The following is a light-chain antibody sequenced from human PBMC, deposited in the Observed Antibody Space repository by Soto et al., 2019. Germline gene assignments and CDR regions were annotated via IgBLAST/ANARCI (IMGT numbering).Light chain of an antibody. CDR1: QSVSSSY. CDR3: QQYGSSPLIT. J-gene: IGKJ5*01. Sequence: EIVLTQSPLTLSLSPGERATLSCRSSQSVSSSYLAWYQQKPGQAPRLLIYGASSRATGIPDRFSGSGSGTDFTLTISRLEPEDFAVYYCQQYGSSPLITFGQRTRLEIK. CDR2: GAS. V-gene: IGKV3-20*01.